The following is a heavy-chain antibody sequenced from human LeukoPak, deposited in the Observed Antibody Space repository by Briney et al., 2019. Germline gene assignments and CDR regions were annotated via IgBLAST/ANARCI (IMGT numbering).Heavy chain of an antibody. J-gene: IGHJ4*02. CDR3: ARAPYGSGSYDY. D-gene: IGHD3-10*01. Sequence: GGSLRLSCAASGFTFSSYSMNWVRQAPGKGLEWVSSISSSSSYIYYADSVKGRFNISRDNAKDSLYLQMNSMRAEDTAVYYCARAPYGSGSYDYWGQGTLVTVSS. V-gene: IGHV3-21*01. CDR1: GFTFSSYS. CDR2: ISSSSSYI.